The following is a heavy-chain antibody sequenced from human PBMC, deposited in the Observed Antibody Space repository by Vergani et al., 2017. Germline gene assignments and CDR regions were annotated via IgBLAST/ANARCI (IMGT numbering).Heavy chain of an antibody. D-gene: IGHD5-12*01. CDR3: AKANPRNSGYDYLYYYHAMDV. J-gene: IGHJ6*02. Sequence: VQLQESGPGLVKPPGTLSLTCAVSGDSISSNNCWTWVRQAPGKGLEWVSGISGSGGSTYYAGSVKGRFTISRDSSKNTLYLQMNSLSAGDTAVYYCAKANPRNSGYDYLYYYHAMDVWGQGTTVTVSS. CDR2: ISGSGGST. V-gene: IGHV3-23*01. CDR1: GDSISSNN.